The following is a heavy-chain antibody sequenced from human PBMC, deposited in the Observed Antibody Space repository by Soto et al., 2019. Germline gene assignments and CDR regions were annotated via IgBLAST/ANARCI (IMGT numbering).Heavy chain of an antibody. CDR1: GFTFSSYG. V-gene: IGHV3-30*18. CDR2: ISYDGSNK. Sequence: GGSLRLSCAASGFTFSSYGMHWVRQAPGKGLEWVAVISYDGSNKYYADSVKGRLTSSRDNSKNTLYLQMNSLRAEDTAVYYCAKTSISTLDYSKANGVLDYWGQGTLVTVSS. D-gene: IGHD2-21*01. CDR3: AKTSISTLDYSKANGVLDY. J-gene: IGHJ4*02.